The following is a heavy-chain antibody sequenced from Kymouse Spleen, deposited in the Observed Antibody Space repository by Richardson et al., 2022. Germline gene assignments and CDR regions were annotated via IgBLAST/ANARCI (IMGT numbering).Heavy chain of an antibody. J-gene: IGHJ4*02. V-gene: IGHV4-59*01. CDR1: GGSISSYY. CDR3: ARERDSSSAFDY. CDR2: IYYSGST. D-gene: IGHD6-6*01. Sequence: QVQLQESGPGLVKPSETLSLTCTVSGGSISSYYWSWIRQPPGKGLEWIGYIYYSGSTNYNPSLKSRVTISVDTSKNQFSLKLSSVTAADTAVYYCARERDSSSAFDYWGQGTLVTVSS.